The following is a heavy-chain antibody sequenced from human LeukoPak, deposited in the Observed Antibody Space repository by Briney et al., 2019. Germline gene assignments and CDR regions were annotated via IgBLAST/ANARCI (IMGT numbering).Heavy chain of an antibody. V-gene: IGHV1-46*01. CDR1: GYTFTSYY. D-gene: IGHD6-13*01. Sequence: ASVKVSCKASGYTFTSYYMHWVRQAPGQGLEWMGIINPSGGSTSYAQKFQGRVTMTEDTSTDTAYMELSSLRSEDTAVYYCATGHAAGPSGSYYYYYMDVWGKGTTVTVSS. CDR2: INPSGGST. CDR3: ATGHAAGPSGSYYYYYMDV. J-gene: IGHJ6*03.